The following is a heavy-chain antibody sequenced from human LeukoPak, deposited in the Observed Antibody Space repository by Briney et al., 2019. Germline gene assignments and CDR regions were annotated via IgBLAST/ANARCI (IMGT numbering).Heavy chain of an antibody. Sequence: SVKVSCKASGGTFSSYAVSWVRQAPGQGLEWMGRIIPILGIANYAQKFQGRVTITADKSTSTAYMELSSLRSEDTAVYYCARGSSGWSSDYWGQGTLVTVSS. V-gene: IGHV1-69*04. CDR3: ARGSSGWSSDY. J-gene: IGHJ4*02. CDR1: GGTFSSYA. D-gene: IGHD6-19*01. CDR2: IIPILGIA.